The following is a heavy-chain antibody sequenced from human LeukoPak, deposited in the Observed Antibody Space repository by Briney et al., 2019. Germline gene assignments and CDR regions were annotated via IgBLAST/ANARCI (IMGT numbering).Heavy chain of an antibody. CDR2: INHSGST. V-gene: IGHV4-34*01. CDR1: GGSFSGYY. D-gene: IGHD3-22*01. Sequence: SETLSLTCAVYGGSFSGYYWSWIRQPPGKGLEWIGEINHSGSTNYNPSLKSRVTISVDTSKNQFSLKLSSVTAADTAVYYCARHFYSSGYYYRYYFDYWGQGTLVTVSS. CDR3: ARHFYSSGYYYRYYFDY. J-gene: IGHJ4*02.